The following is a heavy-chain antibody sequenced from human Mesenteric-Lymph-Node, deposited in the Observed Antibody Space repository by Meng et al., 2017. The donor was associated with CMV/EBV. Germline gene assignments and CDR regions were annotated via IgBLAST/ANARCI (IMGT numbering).Heavy chain of an antibody. J-gene: IGHJ6*02. V-gene: IGHV3-23*01. CDR1: GLSFDDYA. Sequence: LSLTCAASGLSFDDYAMHWVRQAPGKGLEWVSAITGSGSTTYYVDSVKGRFTISRDNSKNTLYLQMNSLRAEDTAVYYCARDEVVPAASYYYGMDVWGQGTTVTVSS. CDR2: ITGSGSTT. CDR3: ARDEVVPAASYYYGMDV. D-gene: IGHD2-2*01.